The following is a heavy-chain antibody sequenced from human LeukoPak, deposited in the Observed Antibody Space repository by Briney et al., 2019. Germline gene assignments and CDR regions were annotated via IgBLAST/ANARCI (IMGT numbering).Heavy chain of an antibody. D-gene: IGHD6-19*01. J-gene: IGHJ4*02. V-gene: IGHV1-2*02. CDR3: ARDPSGSFLY. Sequence: ASVKVSCKASGYTFTDYYMHWVRQAPGQGLEWMGWINPNSGVTNYAQRFQGRVTMTRDTSISTAYMELSRLRSDDTAVYYCARDPSGSFLYWGQGTLVTVSS. CDR2: INPNSGVT. CDR1: GYTFTDYY.